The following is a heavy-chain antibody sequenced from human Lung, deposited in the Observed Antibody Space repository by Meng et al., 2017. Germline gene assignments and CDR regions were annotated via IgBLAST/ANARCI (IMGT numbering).Heavy chain of an antibody. J-gene: IGHJ4*02. CDR2: IYYSGST. CDR3: ARGDYDGLAY. CDR1: GGSINSDDYY. D-gene: IGHD4-17*01. V-gene: IGHV4-31*03. Sequence: QVQLQESGPGLVKPSQTLSLTCTGSGGSINSDDYYWSWIRQHPGKGLEWIGFIYYSGSTYYNPSLKSRVSISVDTSKNQFSLKLTSVTAADTAVYYCARGDYDGLAYWGQGTLVTVSS.